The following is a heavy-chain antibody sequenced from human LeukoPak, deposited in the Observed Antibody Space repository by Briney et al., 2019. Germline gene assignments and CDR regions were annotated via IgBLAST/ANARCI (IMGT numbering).Heavy chain of an antibody. Sequence: GGSLRLSCAASGFTFSSYWMSWVRQAPGKGLEWVANIKQDGSEKYYVVSVKGRFTISRDNAKNSLYLQMNSLRAEDTAVYYCASLYSSGWTRDYWGQGTLVTVSS. CDR2: IKQDGSEK. CDR3: ASLYSSGWTRDY. J-gene: IGHJ4*02. D-gene: IGHD6-19*01. V-gene: IGHV3-7*01. CDR1: GFTFSSYW.